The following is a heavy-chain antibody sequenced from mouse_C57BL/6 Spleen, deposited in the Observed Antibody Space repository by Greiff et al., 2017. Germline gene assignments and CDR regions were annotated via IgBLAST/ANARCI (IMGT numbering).Heavy chain of an antibody. CDR1: GYTFTSYW. Sequence: QVQLQQPGAELVKPGASVKLSCKASGYTFTSYWMQWVKQRPGQGLEWIGEIDPSDSYTNYNQKFKGKATLTVDTSSSTAYMQLSSLTSEDSAVYYCARRCYEYDPFDYWGQGTTLTVSS. D-gene: IGHD2-4*01. CDR3: ARRCYEYDPFDY. J-gene: IGHJ2*01. CDR2: IDPSDSYT. V-gene: IGHV1-50*01.